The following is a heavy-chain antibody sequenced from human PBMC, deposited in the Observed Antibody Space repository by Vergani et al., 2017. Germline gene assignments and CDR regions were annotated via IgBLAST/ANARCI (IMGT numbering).Heavy chain of an antibody. D-gene: IGHD1-26*01. CDR1: GFTFSSYA. CDR2: ISGSGGST. V-gene: IGHV3-23*01. J-gene: IGHJ3*02. CDR3: AKDSPPKVGSGSQSYPDAFDI. Sequence: EVQLLESGGGLVQPGGSLRLSCAASGFTFSSYAMSWVRQAPGQGLEWVSAISGSGGSTYYADSVKGRFTISRDNSKNTLYLQMNSLRAEDTAVYYCAKDSPPKVGSGSQSYPDAFDIWGQGTMVTVSS.